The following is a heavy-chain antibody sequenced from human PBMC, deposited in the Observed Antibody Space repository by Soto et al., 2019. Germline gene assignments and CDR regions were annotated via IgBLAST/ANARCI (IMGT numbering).Heavy chain of an antibody. D-gene: IGHD6-13*01. CDR2: ISSDGTER. CDR1: GFTFSPYG. J-gene: IGHJ4*02. V-gene: IGHV3-30*18. CDR3: AKDSGSGSWPTPLDS. Sequence: QVQLVESGGGVVQPGRSLRLSCAASGFTFSPYGMHWVRQAPGKGLEWVAVISSDGTERYYADSVKGRFTISRDNSKNTFYLQMNSLRAEDTAVYYCAKDSGSGSWPTPLDSWGQGTLVTVSS.